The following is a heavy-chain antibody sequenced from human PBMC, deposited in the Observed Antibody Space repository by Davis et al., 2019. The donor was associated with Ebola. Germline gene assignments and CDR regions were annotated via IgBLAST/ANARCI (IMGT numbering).Heavy chain of an antibody. Sequence: AASVKVSCKASGYTFTSYGLSWVRQAPGQGLEWMGWINPHNGNTNYAQNVQGRVIMTSDTATTTAYMEVGSLRSDDTAVYYCARAQFPTTSDHWGQGTLVTVSS. V-gene: IGHV1-18*01. CDR3: ARAQFPTTSDH. J-gene: IGHJ4*02. D-gene: IGHD1-1*01. CDR1: GYTFTSYG. CDR2: INPHNGNT.